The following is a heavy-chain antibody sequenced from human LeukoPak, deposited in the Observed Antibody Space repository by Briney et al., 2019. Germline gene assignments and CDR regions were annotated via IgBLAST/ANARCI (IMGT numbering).Heavy chain of an antibody. Sequence: PSQTLSLTCTVSGGSISSGSYYWSWIRQPAGRGLEWIGRIYTSGSTNYNPSLKSRVTISVDTSKNQFSLKLSSVTAADTAVYYCARDKAVGSSGWRDYWGQGTLVTVSS. CDR3: ARDKAVGSSGWRDY. J-gene: IGHJ4*02. CDR2: IYTSGST. V-gene: IGHV4-61*02. D-gene: IGHD6-19*01. CDR1: GGSISSGSYY.